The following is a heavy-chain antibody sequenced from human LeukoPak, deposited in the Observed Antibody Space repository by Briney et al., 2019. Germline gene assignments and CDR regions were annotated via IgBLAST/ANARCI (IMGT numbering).Heavy chain of an antibody. Sequence: GGSLRLSCAASGFTFSSYWMHWVRQAPGKGLVWVSRINIDGSSTSYADSVKGRFTISRDNAKNTLYLQMSRLRAEDTAVYYCARAGPVVVVAATHPKYYYYGMDVWGQGTTVTVSS. V-gene: IGHV3-74*01. J-gene: IGHJ6*02. D-gene: IGHD2-15*01. CDR1: GFTFSSYW. CDR3: ARAGPVVVVAATHPKYYYYGMDV. CDR2: INIDGSST.